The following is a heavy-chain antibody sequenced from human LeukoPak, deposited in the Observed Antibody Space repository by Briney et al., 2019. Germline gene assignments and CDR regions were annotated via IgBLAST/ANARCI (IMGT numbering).Heavy chain of an antibody. CDR1: GFTFSSYS. CDR3: ARDLGPPIAPQEVTYYYDSSGYYHGDY. CDR2: ISSSSSYI. V-gene: IGHV3-21*01. D-gene: IGHD3-22*01. Sequence: PGGSLRLSCAASGFTFSSYSMNWVRQAPGKGLEWVSSISSSSSYIYYADSVKGRFTISRDNAKNSLYLQMNSLRAEDTAVYYCARDLGPPIAPQEVTYYYDSSGYYHGDYWGQGTLVTVSS. J-gene: IGHJ4*02.